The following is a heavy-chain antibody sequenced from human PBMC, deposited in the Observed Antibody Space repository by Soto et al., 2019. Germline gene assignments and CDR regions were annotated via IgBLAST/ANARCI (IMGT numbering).Heavy chain of an antibody. D-gene: IGHD4-17*01. V-gene: IGHV3-23*01. CDR2: TXGSGGXT. CDR3: AKDPYGDYVLGY. J-gene: IGHJ4*02. CDR1: GFTFSSYA. Sequence: GXSRRLSCAASGFTFSSYAMSWVRQAPGKGLEWVPDTXGSGGXTYYADHVKGXXTISRDNXXNTLYLQMNSLRPEDTAVYYCAKDPYGDYVLGYWGQETLVTASS.